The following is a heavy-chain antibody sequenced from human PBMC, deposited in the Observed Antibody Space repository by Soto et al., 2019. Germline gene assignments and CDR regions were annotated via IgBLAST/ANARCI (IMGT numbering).Heavy chain of an antibody. J-gene: IGHJ4*02. Sequence: GASVKVSCKASGVTFSSFAISWVRQAPGQGLEWMARIIPIFDTANYAQKFQGRVTITADESTSTAYMELSSLRSEDTAVYYCVGYYYNTRGYYYDYWGQGTLVTVSS. D-gene: IGHD3-22*01. CDR2: IIPIFDTA. CDR1: GVTFSSFA. V-gene: IGHV1-69*13. CDR3: VGYYYNTRGYYYDY.